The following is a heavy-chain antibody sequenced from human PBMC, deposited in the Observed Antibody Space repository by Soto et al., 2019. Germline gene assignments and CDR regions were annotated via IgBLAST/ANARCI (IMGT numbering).Heavy chain of an antibody. CDR1: GYTFTSYG. CDR3: ARESGGSYHSGDAFDI. V-gene: IGHV1-18*01. Sequence: GASVKVSCKASGYTFTSYGITWVQQDPGQGLEWMGWISAYNGNTNYAQKLQGRVTMTTDTSTSTAYMELRSLRSDDTAVYYCARESGGSYHSGDAFDIWGQGTMVTVSS. CDR2: ISAYNGNT. J-gene: IGHJ3*02. D-gene: IGHD1-26*01.